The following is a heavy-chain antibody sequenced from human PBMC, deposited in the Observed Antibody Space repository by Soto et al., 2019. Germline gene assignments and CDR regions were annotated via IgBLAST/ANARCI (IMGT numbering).Heavy chain of an antibody. CDR3: AKGGRQWLVTSDFNY. V-gene: IGHV3-30*18. Sequence: GGSLRLSCAASGFTFSDYAMHWVRQAPGKGLEWVAVVTHDGRNTHYADSVKSRFTISRDSSKNTVSLEMTSLRAEDTAVYYCAKGGRQWLVTSDFNYWGQGALVTVSS. D-gene: IGHD6-19*01. CDR1: GFTFSDYA. CDR2: VTHDGRNT. J-gene: IGHJ4*02.